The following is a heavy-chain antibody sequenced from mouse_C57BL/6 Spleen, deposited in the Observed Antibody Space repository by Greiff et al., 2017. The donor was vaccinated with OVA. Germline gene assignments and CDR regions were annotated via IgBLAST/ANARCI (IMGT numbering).Heavy chain of an antibody. V-gene: IGHV14-4*01. CDR2: IDPENGDT. D-gene: IGHD2-1*01. CDR1: GFNIKDDY. CDR3: TLYGNQEMEY. Sequence: EVQLQQSGAELVRPGASVKLSCTASGFNIKDDYMHWVKQRPEQGLEWIGWIDPENGDTEYASKFQGKATITADKSSNTAYLQLSSLTSEDTAVYYCTLYGNQEMEYWGQGTSVTVST. J-gene: IGHJ4*01.